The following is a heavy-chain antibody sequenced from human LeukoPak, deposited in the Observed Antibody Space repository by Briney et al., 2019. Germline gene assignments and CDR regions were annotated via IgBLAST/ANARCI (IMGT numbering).Heavy chain of an antibody. CDR3: AREHCSGGSCQRFFDY. V-gene: IGHV3-21*01. D-gene: IGHD2-15*01. Sequence: GGSLRLSCAASGFTFSSYWMSWVRQAPGKGLEWVSSISSSSSYIYYADSVKGRFTISRDNAKNSLYLQMNSLRAEDTAVYYCAREHCSGGSCQRFFDYWGQGTLVTVSS. CDR1: GFTFSSYW. CDR2: ISSSSSYI. J-gene: IGHJ4*02.